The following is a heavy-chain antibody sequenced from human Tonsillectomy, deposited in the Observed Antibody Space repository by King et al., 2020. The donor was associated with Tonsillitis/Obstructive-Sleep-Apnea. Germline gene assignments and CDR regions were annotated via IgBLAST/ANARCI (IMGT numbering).Heavy chain of an antibody. CDR1: GFTFSSYG. CDR3: ATDRGRQPFDY. J-gene: IGHJ4*02. CDR2: IGYDGRNE. D-gene: IGHD3-10*01. V-gene: IGHV3-33*01. Sequence: VQLVESGGGVVQPGGSLRLSCAASGFTFSSYGMHWVRQAPGKGLEWVAVIGYDGRNENYAGSVKGRFTISRDNSKNTLHLQMNSLRAEDTAVYYCATDRGRQPFDYWGQGTLVTVSS.